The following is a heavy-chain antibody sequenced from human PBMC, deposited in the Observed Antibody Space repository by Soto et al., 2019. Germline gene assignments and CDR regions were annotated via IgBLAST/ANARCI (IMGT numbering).Heavy chain of an antibody. V-gene: IGHV4-31*03. D-gene: IGHD2-15*01. Sequence: LSLTCTVSGGSISSGGYYWSWIRQHPGKGLEWIGYIYYSGSTYYNPSLKSRVTISVDTSKNQFSLKLSSVTAADTAVYYCARAEAARNWFDPWGQGTLVTVSS. J-gene: IGHJ5*02. CDR2: IYYSGST. CDR3: ARAEAARNWFDP. CDR1: GGSISSGGYY.